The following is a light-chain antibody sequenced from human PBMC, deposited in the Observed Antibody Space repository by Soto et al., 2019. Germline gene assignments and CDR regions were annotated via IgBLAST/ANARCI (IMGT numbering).Light chain of an antibody. V-gene: IGLV3-1*01. Sequence: SYELTQPSSVSVSPGQTASFTCSGDKLGDKYACWYQQMPGQSPVLVIYQDNKRPSGIPERFSGSKSGNTATLTISGTQAMDEADYYCQAWDSRGVFGGGTKLTVL. CDR3: QAWDSRGV. CDR2: QDN. CDR1: KLGDKY. J-gene: IGLJ2*01.